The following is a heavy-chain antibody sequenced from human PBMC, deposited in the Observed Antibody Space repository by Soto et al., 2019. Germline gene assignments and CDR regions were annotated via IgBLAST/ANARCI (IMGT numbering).Heavy chain of an antibody. Sequence: QVQLVQSGAEVKKPGASVKVSCKASGYTFTGYYMHWVRQAPGQGLEWMGWINPNSGGTNYAQKFQGRVTITADESTSTAYMELSSLRSEDTAVYYCARGSPYYDSSGYYPFDYWGQGTLVTVSS. V-gene: IGHV1-2*02. J-gene: IGHJ4*02. CDR3: ARGSPYYDSSGYYPFDY. CDR1: GYTFTGYY. CDR2: INPNSGGT. D-gene: IGHD3-22*01.